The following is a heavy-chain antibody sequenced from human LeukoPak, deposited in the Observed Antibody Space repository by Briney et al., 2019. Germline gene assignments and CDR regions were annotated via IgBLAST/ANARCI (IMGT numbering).Heavy chain of an antibody. J-gene: IGHJ4*02. V-gene: IGHV4-39*07. CDR3: ARSLVRYDFWSGDFDY. CDR1: GGSISSSSYY. Sequence: SETLSLTCTVSGGSISSSSYYWGWIRQPPGKGLEWIGSIYYSGSTYYNPSLKSRVTISVDTSKNQFSLKLSSVTAADTAVYYCARSLVRYDFWSGDFDYWGQGTLVTVSS. D-gene: IGHD3-3*01. CDR2: IYYSGST.